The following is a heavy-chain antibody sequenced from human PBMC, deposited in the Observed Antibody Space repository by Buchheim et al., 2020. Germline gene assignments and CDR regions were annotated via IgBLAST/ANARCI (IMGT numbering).Heavy chain of an antibody. J-gene: IGHJ5*02. V-gene: IGHV5-51*01. CDR1: GYNFDNYW. CDR3: ARRGTSTTWYGDWFDP. CDR2: IYPGDSET. Sequence: EVQLVQSGAELKKPGESLKISCKGSGYNFDNYWIGWVRQKSGEGLEWVGLIYPGDSETRYSPAFQGQVTITAGKSLRTAFPQWRSLKASDSAVYYCARRGTSTTWYGDWFDPWGQGTL. D-gene: IGHD2-2*01.